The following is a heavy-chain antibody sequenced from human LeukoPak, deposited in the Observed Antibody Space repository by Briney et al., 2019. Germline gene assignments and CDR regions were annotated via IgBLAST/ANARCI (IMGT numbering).Heavy chain of an antibody. J-gene: IGHJ4*02. V-gene: IGHV3-21*01. CDR2: IGSSSSYI. D-gene: IGHD3-22*01. Sequence: GGSLRLSCAASGFTFSSYSMNWVRQAPGKGLEWVSSIGSSSSYIYYADSVKGRFTISRDNAKNSLYLQMNSLRAEDTAVYYCARTGTYYDSSGYPHYYFDYWGQGTLVTVSS. CDR3: ARTGTYYDSSGYPHYYFDY. CDR1: GFTFSSYS.